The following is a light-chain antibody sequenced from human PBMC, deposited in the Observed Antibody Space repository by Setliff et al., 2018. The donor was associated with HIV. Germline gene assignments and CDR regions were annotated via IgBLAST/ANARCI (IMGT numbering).Light chain of an antibody. CDR1: SSDVGGYNY. Sequence: QSVLTQPDSVSGSPGQSITISCTGTSSDVGGYNYVSWYQQHPGKAPKRIIYEVRNRPSGVSNRFSGSKSGNTASLTISGLQAEDEGDYYCSSYAITNTLPFGTGTKVTVL. J-gene: IGLJ1*01. CDR2: EVR. CDR3: SSYAITNTLP. V-gene: IGLV2-14*01.